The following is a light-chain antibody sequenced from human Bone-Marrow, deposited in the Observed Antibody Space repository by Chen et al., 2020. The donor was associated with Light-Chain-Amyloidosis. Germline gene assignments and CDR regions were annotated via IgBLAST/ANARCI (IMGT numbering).Light chain of an antibody. CDR3: QVCDRSSNRPV. CDR2: DDS. CDR1: NIGSTS. Sequence: SYVLTQPSSVSVAPGQTATIACGGNNIGSTSVHWYQQTPGQAPLLVVDDDSDRPSGIPERLSGSNSGNTATLTISRVEAGDEADDYCQVCDRSSNRPVFGGGTKLTVL. J-gene: IGLJ3*02. V-gene: IGLV3-21*02.